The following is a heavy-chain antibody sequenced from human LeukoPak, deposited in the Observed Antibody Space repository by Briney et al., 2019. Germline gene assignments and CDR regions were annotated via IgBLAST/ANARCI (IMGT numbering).Heavy chain of an antibody. CDR1: GGSISSYY. J-gene: IGHJ4*02. Sequence: PSETLSLTCTVSGGSISSYYWSWIRQPPGKGLEWIGYIYYSGSTNYNPSLKSRVTISVDTSKNQFSLKLSSVTAADTAVYYCARHVPYYYHSSGYSDFDYWGQGTLVTVSS. CDR3: ARHVPYYYHSSGYSDFDY. D-gene: IGHD3-22*01. V-gene: IGHV4-59*08. CDR2: IYYSGST.